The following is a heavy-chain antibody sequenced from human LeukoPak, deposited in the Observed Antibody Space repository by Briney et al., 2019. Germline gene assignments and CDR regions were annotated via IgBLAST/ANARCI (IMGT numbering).Heavy chain of an antibody. V-gene: IGHV3-9*01. D-gene: IGHD3-10*02. CDR2: IRRNSGSI. CDR1: GFTFDDYA. J-gene: IGHJ6*02. Sequence: GGSLRLSCAASGFTFDDYAMHWVRQAPGKGLEWVSGIRRNSGSIGYADSVKGRFTISRDNAKNSLYLQMNSLRAEDTALYYCAGSAVRGVILDYYYGMDVWGQGTTVTVSS. CDR3: AGSAVRGVILDYYYGMDV.